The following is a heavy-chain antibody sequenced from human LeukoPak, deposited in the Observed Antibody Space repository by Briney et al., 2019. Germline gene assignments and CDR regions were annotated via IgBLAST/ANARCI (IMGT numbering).Heavy chain of an antibody. V-gene: IGHV4-30-4*01. CDR1: GGSISSGDSY. J-gene: IGHJ4*02. Sequence: PSETLSLTCTVSGGSISSGDSYWSWIRQPPGKGLEWIGYIYYSGTTNYNPSLESRVTTSLDTSKNQFSLKLSSVTAADTAVYYCVRGGSSGWPLDYWGQGTLVTVSS. CDR3: VRGGSSGWPLDY. D-gene: IGHD6-19*01. CDR2: IYYSGTT.